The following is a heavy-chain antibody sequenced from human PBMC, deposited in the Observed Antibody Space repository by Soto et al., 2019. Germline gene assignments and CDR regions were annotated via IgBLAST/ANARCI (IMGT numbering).Heavy chain of an antibody. Sequence: GGSLILSCAASGFTFSNAWMNGVRQAPGKGLEWVGRIKSKTDGGTTDYAAPVKGRFTISRGDSKNTLYLQMNSLKTEDTAVYYCTTDPIVVVITTNYFDYWGQGTLVTVSS. CDR3: TTDPIVVVITTNYFDY. V-gene: IGHV3-15*07. J-gene: IGHJ4*02. CDR2: IKSKTDGGTT. D-gene: IGHD3-22*01. CDR1: GFTFSNAW.